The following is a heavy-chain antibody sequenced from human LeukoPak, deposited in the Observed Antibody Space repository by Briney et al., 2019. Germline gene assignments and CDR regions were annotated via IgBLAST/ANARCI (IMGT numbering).Heavy chain of an antibody. CDR3: SRYQRVYFDWVGGAFDS. CDR2: ISSSSSYI. J-gene: IGHJ3*02. V-gene: IGHV3-21*01. CDR1: GFTFSSYS. D-gene: IGHD3-9*01. Sequence: KPGGSLRLSRAASGFTFSSYSMNWVPHAPGKGLEWVSSISSSSSYIYYADSVKGRFTIPRDNAKISRYLEMNSLRAEDTAVYYCSRYQRVYFDWVGGAFDSWGQGTMVSVSS.